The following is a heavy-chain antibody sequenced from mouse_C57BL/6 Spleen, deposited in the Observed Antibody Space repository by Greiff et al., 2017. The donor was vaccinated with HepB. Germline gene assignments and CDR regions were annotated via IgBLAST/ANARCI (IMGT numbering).Heavy chain of an antibody. CDR2: IYPGDGDT. V-gene: IGHV1-80*01. D-gene: IGHD2-5*01. CDR3: ARMGYSKPSWYFDV. Sequence: QVQLKQSGAELVKPGASVKISCKASGYAFSSYWMNWVKQRPGKGLEWIGQIYPGDGDTNYNGKFKGKATLTADKSSSTAYMQLSSLTSEDSAVYFCARMGYSKPSWYFDVLGTGTTVTVSS. J-gene: IGHJ1*03. CDR1: GYAFSSYW.